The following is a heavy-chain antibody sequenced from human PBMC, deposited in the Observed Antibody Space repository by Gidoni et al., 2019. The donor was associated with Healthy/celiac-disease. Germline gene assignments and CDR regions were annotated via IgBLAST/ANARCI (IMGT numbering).Heavy chain of an antibody. J-gene: IGHJ4*02. CDR3: ARDQGLRFLEWLLDY. CDR2: INPSGGST. Sequence: QVQLVQSGAEVKKPGASVKVSCKASGYPFTSYYMHWVRQAPGQGLEWMGIINPSGGSTSYAQKFQGRVTMTRDTSTSTVYMELSSLRSEDTAVYYCARDQGLRFLEWLLDYWGQGTLVTVSS. D-gene: IGHD3-3*01. CDR1: GYPFTSYY. V-gene: IGHV1-46*01.